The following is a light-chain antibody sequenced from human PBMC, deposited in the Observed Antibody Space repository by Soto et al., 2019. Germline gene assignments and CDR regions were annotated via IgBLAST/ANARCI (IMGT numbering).Light chain of an antibody. V-gene: IGKV3-15*01. J-gene: IGKJ1*01. CDR3: QRYNVWPRT. CDR1: QRITDN. Sequence: DIDMTESPTTLSVSPGERANLSSRASQRITDNLAWYQHKPGQTPRLLVYDASTRATGIPARFSGSGSGTEFTLIISSLQSEDSAVYYCQRYNVWPRTFGQGTKVDIK. CDR2: DAS.